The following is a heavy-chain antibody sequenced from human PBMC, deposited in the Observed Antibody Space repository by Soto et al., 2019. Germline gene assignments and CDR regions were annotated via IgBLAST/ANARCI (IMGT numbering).Heavy chain of an antibody. D-gene: IGHD3-22*01. Sequence: SETLSLSCPVSGCSVSSGSYYWSWIRQPPGKGLEWIGYIYYSGSTNYNPSLKSRVTISVDTSKNQFSLKLSSVTTADTAVYYCARAYYYDSSGYYYEPQIYFDYWGQGTLVPVSS. J-gene: IGHJ4*02. CDR2: IYYSGST. CDR3: ARAYYYDSSGYYYEPQIYFDY. V-gene: IGHV4-61*01. CDR1: GCSVSSGSYY.